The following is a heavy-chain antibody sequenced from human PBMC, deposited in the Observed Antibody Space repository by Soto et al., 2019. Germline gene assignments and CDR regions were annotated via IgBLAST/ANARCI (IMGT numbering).Heavy chain of an antibody. D-gene: IGHD4-17*01. Sequence: GSLRLSCAASGFTFSSYAMSWVRQAPGKGLEWVSAISGSGGSTYYADSVKGRLTISRDNSKNTLYPQMNSLRAEDTAVYYCAKYVPTTVVNLALDYWGQGTLVTVSS. CDR1: GFTFSSYA. CDR2: ISGSGGST. CDR3: AKYVPTTVVNLALDY. V-gene: IGHV3-23*01. J-gene: IGHJ4*02.